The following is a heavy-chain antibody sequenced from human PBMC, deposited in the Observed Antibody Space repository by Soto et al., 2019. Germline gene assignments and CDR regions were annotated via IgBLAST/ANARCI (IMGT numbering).Heavy chain of an antibody. CDR3: AKTGTTGYFDY. V-gene: IGHV3-23*01. CDR1: GFTFSSYA. J-gene: IGHJ4*02. D-gene: IGHD1-7*01. CDR2: ISGSGGST. Sequence: EVQLLESGGGLVQPGGSLRLSCAASGFTFSSYAMSWVRQAPGKGLEWVSAISGSGGSTYYTDSVKGRFTISRDNSKNTLYLQKTSLRAYDTAVYYCAKTGTTGYFDYWGEGTLVTVSS.